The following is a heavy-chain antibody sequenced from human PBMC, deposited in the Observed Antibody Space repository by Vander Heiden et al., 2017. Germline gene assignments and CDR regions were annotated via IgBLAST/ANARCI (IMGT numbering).Heavy chain of an antibody. CDR3: AKVQYQPHHYNDY. D-gene: IGHD2-2*01. J-gene: IGHJ4*02. CDR1: GFPFRNYG. Sequence: EVQLLESGGALVQPGGSLRLSCAASGFPFRNYGLNWVRQAPGKGLEWVSGISGTGATIYYADSVKGRFIISRDDSKSTVYLQMNSLRPEDTAVYYCAKVQYQPHHYNDYWGQGTLVKVSS. V-gene: IGHV3-23*01. CDR2: ISGTGATI.